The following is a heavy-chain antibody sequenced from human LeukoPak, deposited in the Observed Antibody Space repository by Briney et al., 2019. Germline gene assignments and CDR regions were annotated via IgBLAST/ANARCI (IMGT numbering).Heavy chain of an antibody. CDR2: VTAFNENT. J-gene: IGHJ6*03. D-gene: IGHD5-24*01. CDR1: GYTFTSYG. CDR3: ARNTYGYKFSMDV. V-gene: IGHV1-18*01. Sequence: GASVKVSCKASGYTFTSYGIVWLRQAPGQGLEWVGWVTAFNENTHCSRKVQGRVTMTRDTSTSTAFMELRSLRFDDTAVYYCARNTYGYKFSMDVWGKGTTVTVSS.